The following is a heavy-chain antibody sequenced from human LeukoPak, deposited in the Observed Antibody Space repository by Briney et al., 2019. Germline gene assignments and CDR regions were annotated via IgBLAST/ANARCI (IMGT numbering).Heavy chain of an antibody. CDR2: NNPSGGST. Sequence: ASVKVSCKASGYTFTSCYIHWVRQAPGQGLEWMGTNNPSGGSTSYAQKFQGRVTMTSDTSTSTVYMELSSLRSEDTAVYYCARDGGARRYYYYYYYMDVWGKGTTVTVSS. J-gene: IGHJ6*03. D-gene: IGHD1-26*01. CDR1: GYTFTSCY. CDR3: ARDGGARRYYYYYYYMDV. V-gene: IGHV1-46*01.